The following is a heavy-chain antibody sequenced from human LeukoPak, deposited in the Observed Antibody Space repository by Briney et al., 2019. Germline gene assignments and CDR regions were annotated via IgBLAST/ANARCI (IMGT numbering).Heavy chain of an antibody. V-gene: IGHV2-70*13. J-gene: IGHJ4*02. CDR1: GFSLSTSGMC. CDR3: TRTYSGSYPVHY. Sequence: SGPTLVNPTQTLTLTCTFSGFSLSTSGMCVGWIRQPPGKALEWLALIDWDADTYYSTSLKTRLTISKDTSKNQVVLTMTNMDPVDTATYYCTRTYSGSYPVHYWGQGTLVTVSS. CDR2: IDWDADT. D-gene: IGHD1-26*01.